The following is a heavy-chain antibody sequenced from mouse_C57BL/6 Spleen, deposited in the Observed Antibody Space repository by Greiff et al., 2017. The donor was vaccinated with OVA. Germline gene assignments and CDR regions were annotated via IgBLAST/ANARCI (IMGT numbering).Heavy chain of an antibody. CDR3: ARKEYFDV. J-gene: IGHJ1*03. V-gene: IGHV1-50*01. CDR1: GYTFTSYW. CDR2: IDPSDSNT. Sequence: VQLQQPGAELVKPGASVKLSCKASGYTFTSYWMQWVKQRPGQGLEWIGEIDPSDSNTNYNQKFKGKATLTVDTSSSTAYMQLSSLTSEDSAVYYCARKEYFDVWGTGTTVTVSS.